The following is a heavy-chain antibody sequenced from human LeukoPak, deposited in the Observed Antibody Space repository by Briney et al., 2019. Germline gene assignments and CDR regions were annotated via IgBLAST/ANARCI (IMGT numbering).Heavy chain of an antibody. J-gene: IGHJ4*02. CDR2: IYYSGST. D-gene: IGHD6-13*01. CDR3: ARMYSSSCIDY. CDR1: GGSISSSGYY. Sequence: SETLSLTCTVSGGSISSSGYYWGWIRQPPGKGLEWIASIYYSGSTYYNPSLKSRVTISVDTSKNQFSLKLSSVTAADTAVYYCARMYSSSCIDYWGQGTLVTVSS. V-gene: IGHV4-39*01.